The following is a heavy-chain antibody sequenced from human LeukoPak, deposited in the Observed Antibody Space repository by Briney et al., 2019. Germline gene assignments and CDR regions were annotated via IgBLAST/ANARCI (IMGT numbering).Heavy chain of an antibody. CDR3: ARDRGSGSYLYMDV. J-gene: IGHJ6*03. CDR1: GFTFSSYS. V-gene: IGHV3-21*01. CDR2: ISSSSSYI. Sequence: GGSLRLSCAASGFTFSSYSMNWVRQAPGKGLEWVSSISSSSSYIYYADSVKGRFTISRDNAKNSLYLQMNSLRAEDTAVYYCARDRGSGSYLYMDVWGKGTTVTVSS. D-gene: IGHD1-26*01.